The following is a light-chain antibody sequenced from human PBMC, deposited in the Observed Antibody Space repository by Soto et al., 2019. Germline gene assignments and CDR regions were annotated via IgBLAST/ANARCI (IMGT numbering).Light chain of an antibody. CDR1: QSVNNNY. CDR2: GAS. V-gene: IGKV3-20*01. Sequence: ETVLTQSPGTLSLSPGERATLSCRASQSVNNNYLAWYQQKPGQAPRLLIYGASSRATGIPDRFSGSGSGTDFTLNISRLEPEDLAVYYCQQYGSSQYTFGQGTKLEIK. CDR3: QQYGSSQYT. J-gene: IGKJ2*01.